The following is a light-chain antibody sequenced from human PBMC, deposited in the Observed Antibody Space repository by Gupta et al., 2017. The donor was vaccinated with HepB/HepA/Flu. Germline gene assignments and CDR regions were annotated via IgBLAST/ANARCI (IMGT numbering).Light chain of an antibody. CDR2: DAS. V-gene: IGKV3-11*01. CDR1: QSIRSY. CDR3: QHCHSGPLT. Sequence: EIVLTQSPATLSLSPGERATISCRASQSIRSYVAWYQMKPGQSPRRLSYDASNRSTGIPARFSGRGSGTDFTLTGSSLETEDAAVYECQHCHSGPLTLGEGTTVEIK. J-gene: IGKJ4*02.